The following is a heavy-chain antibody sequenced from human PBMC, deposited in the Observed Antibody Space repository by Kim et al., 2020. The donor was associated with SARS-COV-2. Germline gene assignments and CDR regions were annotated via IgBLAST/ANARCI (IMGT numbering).Heavy chain of an antibody. J-gene: IGHJ4*02. V-gene: IGHV5-10-1*01. CDR2: IDPSDSYT. CDR3: ARTVGATGVFFGY. CDR1: GYSFTSYW. D-gene: IGHD1-26*01. Sequence: GESLKISCKGSGYSFTSYWISWVRQMPGKGLEWMGRIDPSDSYTNYSPSFQGNVTISADKSISTAYLQWSSLKASDTAMYYCARTVGATGVFFGYWGQGTLVTVSS.